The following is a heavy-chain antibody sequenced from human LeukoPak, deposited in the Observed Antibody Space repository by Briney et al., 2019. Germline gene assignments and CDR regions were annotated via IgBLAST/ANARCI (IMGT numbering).Heavy chain of an antibody. CDR3: AKRIRGVISPFDY. D-gene: IGHD3-10*01. CDR1: GFTFSSYA. Sequence: GRSLRLSCAASGFTFSSYAMHWVRQAPGKGLEWVAVISYDGSNKYYADSVKGRFTISRDNSKNTLYLQMNSLRAEDTAVYYCAKRIRGVISPFDYWGQGTLVTVSS. J-gene: IGHJ4*02. CDR2: ISYDGSNK. V-gene: IGHV3-30-3*02.